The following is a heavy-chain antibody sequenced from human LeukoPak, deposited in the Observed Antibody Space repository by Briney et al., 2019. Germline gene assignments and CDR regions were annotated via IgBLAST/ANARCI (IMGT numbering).Heavy chain of an antibody. CDR1: GYTFTSYG. V-gene: IGHV1-2*02. Sequence: ASVKVSCKASGYTFTSYGISWVRQAPGQGLEWMGWINPNSGGTNYAQKFQGRVTMTRDTSISTAYMELSRLRSDDTAVYYCARGIQLWLLAFDIWGQGTMVTVSS. CDR2: INPNSGGT. J-gene: IGHJ3*02. D-gene: IGHD5-18*01. CDR3: ARGIQLWLLAFDI.